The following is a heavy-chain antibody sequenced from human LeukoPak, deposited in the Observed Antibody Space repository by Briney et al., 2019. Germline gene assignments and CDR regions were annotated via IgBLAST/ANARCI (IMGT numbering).Heavy chain of an antibody. D-gene: IGHD1-26*01. CDR2: ISGSGGST. Sequence: GGSLRVSCAASGFTFSSYAMSWVRQAPGKGLEWVSAISGSGGSTYYADSVKGRFTISRDNSKNTLYLQMNSLRAEDTAGYYCAKSGRRWELLRNYFDYWGQGTLVTVSS. CDR3: AKSGRRWELLRNYFDY. V-gene: IGHV3-23*01. J-gene: IGHJ4*02. CDR1: GFTFSSYA.